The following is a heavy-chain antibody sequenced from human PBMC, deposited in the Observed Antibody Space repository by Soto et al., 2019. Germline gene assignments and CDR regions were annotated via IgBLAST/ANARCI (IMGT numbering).Heavy chain of an antibody. CDR3: ARARHSGRYYFDY. V-gene: IGHV1-3*01. CDR1: GYTFTSYA. Sequence: QVQLVQSGAEVKKPGASVKVSCKASGYTFTSYAMHWVRQAPGQRLEWMGWINAGNGNTKYSQKLQGRVTITRDTSASTPHMELSSLRSEDTAVYYCARARHSGRYYFDYWGQGHLVTVSS. CDR2: INAGNGNT. J-gene: IGHJ4*02. D-gene: IGHD1-26*01.